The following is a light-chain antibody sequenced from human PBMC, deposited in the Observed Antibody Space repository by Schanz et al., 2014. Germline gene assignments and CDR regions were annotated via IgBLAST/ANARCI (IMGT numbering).Light chain of an antibody. Sequence: EIVLTQSPGTLSLSPGERATLSCRASQSVGSQLAWYKQKPGQAPRLLIYDASNRATGIPARFSGSGSGTDFTLTISSLEPEDFAVYYCQQRSNWPPTFGQGTKVEIK. CDR1: QSVGSQ. J-gene: IGKJ1*01. V-gene: IGKV3-11*01. CDR3: QQRSNWPPT. CDR2: DAS.